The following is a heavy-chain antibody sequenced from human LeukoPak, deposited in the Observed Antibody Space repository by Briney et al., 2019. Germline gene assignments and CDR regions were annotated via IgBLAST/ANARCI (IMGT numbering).Heavy chain of an antibody. CDR1: GFTFSTYS. CDR2: ISSGSNYI. V-gene: IGHV3-21*01. D-gene: IGHD2-2*01. Sequence: GGSLRLSCAASGFTFSTYSMNWFRQAPGKGLEWVSSISSGSNYIYYVDSVKGRFTISRDNAKNSLYLQMSSLRGEDTAVYYCARDAIDCSSTSCYLNYWGQGTLVTVYS. CDR3: ARDAIDCSSTSCYLNY. J-gene: IGHJ4*02.